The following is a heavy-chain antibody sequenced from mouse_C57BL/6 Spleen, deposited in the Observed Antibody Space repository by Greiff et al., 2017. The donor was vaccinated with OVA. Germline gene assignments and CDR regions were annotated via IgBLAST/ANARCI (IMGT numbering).Heavy chain of an antibody. D-gene: IGHD2-4*01. CDR1: GFSLTSYG. V-gene: IGHV2-2*01. Sequence: QVQLKESGPGLVQPSQSLSITCTVSGFSLTSYGVHLVRQSPGKGLEWLGVIWSGGSTDYNAAFISRLSISKDNSKSQVFFKMNSLQADDTAIYYCASPYDYDVDWYFDVWGTGTTVTVSS. CDR3: ASPYDYDVDWYFDV. CDR2: IWSGGST. J-gene: IGHJ1*03.